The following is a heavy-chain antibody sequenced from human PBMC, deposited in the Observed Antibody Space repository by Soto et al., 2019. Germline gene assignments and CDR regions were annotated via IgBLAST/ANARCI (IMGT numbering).Heavy chain of an antibody. CDR2: ISYDGSNK. CDR3: ARGERRGNSGYGHY. V-gene: IGHV3-30-3*01. CDR1: GFTFSTYA. Sequence: QVQLVEYGGGVVQPGRSLRLPSAASGFTFSTYAINWQHQDPDKGLEWVAIISYDGSNKYYTDSLKGRFIISRDNSKNTLYLQMKNLRTEDTAVYYCARGERRGNSGYGHYWGQGTLVTVSS. D-gene: IGHD3-22*01. J-gene: IGHJ4*02.